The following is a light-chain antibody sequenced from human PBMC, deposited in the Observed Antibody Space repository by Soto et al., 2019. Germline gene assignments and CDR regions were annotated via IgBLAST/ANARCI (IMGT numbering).Light chain of an antibody. J-gene: IGKJ2*01. CDR3: QQYGSSPPKYT. V-gene: IGKV3-20*01. Sequence: EIVLTQSPGTLSLSPGERATLSCRASQSVSSSYLAWYQQKPGQAPRLLIYGASSRATGIPDRFSGSGSGTDCSLTISRLEPEDFAVYYCQQYGSSPPKYTFGQGTKLEIK. CDR2: GAS. CDR1: QSVSSSY.